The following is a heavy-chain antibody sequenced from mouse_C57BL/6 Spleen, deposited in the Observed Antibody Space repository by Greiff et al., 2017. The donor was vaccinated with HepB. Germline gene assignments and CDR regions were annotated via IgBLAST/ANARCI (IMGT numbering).Heavy chain of an antibody. V-gene: IGHV1-53*01. J-gene: IGHJ3*01. CDR3: ARSWVITTVVPFAY. D-gene: IGHD1-1*01. CDR2: INPSNGGT. CDR1: GYTFTSYW. Sequence: QVQLQQPGTELVKPGASVKLSCKASGYTFTSYWMHWVKQRPGQGLEWIGNINPSNGGTNYNEKFKSKATLTVDKSSSKAYMQLSSLTSEDSAVYYCARSWVITTVVPFAYWGQGTLVTVSA.